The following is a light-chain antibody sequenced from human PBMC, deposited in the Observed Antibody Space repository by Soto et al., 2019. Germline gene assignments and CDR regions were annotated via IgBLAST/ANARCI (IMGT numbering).Light chain of an antibody. J-gene: IGKJ5*01. CDR1: QSVSSSY. CDR3: QRDASSP. CDR2: GAS. V-gene: IGKV3-20*01. Sequence: EIVLTQSPGTLSLSPGERATLSCRASQSVSSSYLAWYQQKPGQAPRLLIYGASSRATGIPDRFSGSGSGTDFTLTIIRLEPQAFAVYYCQRDASSPFGQGTRLEIK.